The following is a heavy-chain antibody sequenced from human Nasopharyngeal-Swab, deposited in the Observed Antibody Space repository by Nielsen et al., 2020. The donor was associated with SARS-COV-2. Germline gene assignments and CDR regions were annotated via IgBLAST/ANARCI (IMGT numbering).Heavy chain of an antibody. CDR3: ARVLPFRITGTSGMDV. D-gene: IGHD1-7*01. J-gene: IGHJ6*02. CDR2: INPTDGST. Sequence: WVRQAPGQGLERMGIINPTDGSTSYAQKFEGRATMTRVTSTSTVYMELNSLRSEDTAVYYCARVLPFRITGTSGMDVWGQGTTVTVSS. V-gene: IGHV1-46*01.